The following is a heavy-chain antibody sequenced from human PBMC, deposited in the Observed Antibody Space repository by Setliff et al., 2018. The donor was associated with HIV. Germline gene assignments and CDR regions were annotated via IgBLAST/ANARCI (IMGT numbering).Heavy chain of an antibody. CDR2: ITTTSDYI. Sequence: PGGSLRLSCAASGFTFSSFCMDWVRQAPGKRLEWVSSITTTSDYIYYADSVKGRFTISRDNAKNALYLQMNSLRAEDTAVYYCARDTMVKVYWGQGTLVTVSS. CDR3: ARDTMVKVY. D-gene: IGHD3-10*01. CDR1: GFTFSSFC. J-gene: IGHJ4*02. V-gene: IGHV3-21*01.